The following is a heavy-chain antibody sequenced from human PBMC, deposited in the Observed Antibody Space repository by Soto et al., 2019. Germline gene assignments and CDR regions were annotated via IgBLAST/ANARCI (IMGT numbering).Heavy chain of an antibody. CDR1: GGSISSYY. Sequence: QVQLQESGPGLVKPSETLSLTCTVSGGSISSYYWSWIRQPPGKGLEWIGYIYYSGSTNYNPSLKSRGTISVDTSKNRFSRKLSSVTAADTAVYYCARGPIDYGDYGGAFDIWGQGTMVTVSS. V-gene: IGHV4-59*01. CDR2: IYYSGST. J-gene: IGHJ3*02. D-gene: IGHD4-17*01. CDR3: ARGPIDYGDYGGAFDI.